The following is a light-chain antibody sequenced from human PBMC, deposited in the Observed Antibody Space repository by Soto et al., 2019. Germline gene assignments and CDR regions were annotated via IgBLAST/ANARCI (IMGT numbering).Light chain of an antibody. CDR2: GAS. V-gene: IGKV3-20*01. CDR3: QQYGSSLGA. J-gene: IGKJ3*01. CDR1: QSVSSKH. Sequence: EIVLTQSPGTLSLSPGERATLSCRASQSVSSKHLAWYQQKPGQAPRLLVYGASSRATGIPDRFSGSGSGTDFTLTICSLEREDFAVYYCQQYGSSLGAFGPGTNVYLK.